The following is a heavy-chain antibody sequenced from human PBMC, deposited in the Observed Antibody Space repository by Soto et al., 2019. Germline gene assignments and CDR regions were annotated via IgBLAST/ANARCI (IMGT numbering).Heavy chain of an antibody. J-gene: IGHJ6*02. CDR1: GFTFSSYA. Sequence: GILRLSCAASGFTFSSYAMSWVRQAPGKGLEWVSAISGTGGTTYYADSVKGRFTISRDNSKNTLYLQMNSLRAEDTAVYYCARDRPGITGTRYYYGMDVWGQGTTVTVSS. CDR3: ARDRPGITGTRYYYGMDV. V-gene: IGHV3-23*01. CDR2: ISGTGGTT. D-gene: IGHD1-20*01.